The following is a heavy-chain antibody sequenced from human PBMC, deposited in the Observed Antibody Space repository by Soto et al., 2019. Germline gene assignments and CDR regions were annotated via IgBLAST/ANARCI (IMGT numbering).Heavy chain of an antibody. J-gene: IGHJ5*02. CDR3: ARIIDYYDGSGVWFDP. Sequence: ASVKVSCKASGYTFTSYGISWVRQAPGQGLEWMGWISAYNGNTNYAQKLQGRVTMTTDTSTSTAYMELRSLRSDDTAVYYCARIIDYYDGSGVWFDPWGQGTLVTVSS. D-gene: IGHD3-22*01. V-gene: IGHV1-18*01. CDR2: ISAYNGNT. CDR1: GYTFTSYG.